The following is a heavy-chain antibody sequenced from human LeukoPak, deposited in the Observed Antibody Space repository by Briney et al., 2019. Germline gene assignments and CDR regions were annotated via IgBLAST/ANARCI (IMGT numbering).Heavy chain of an antibody. CDR2: ITSSGNNI. J-gene: IGHJ4*02. CDR1: GFIFNSYA. CDR3: TRGPGYDYVWGSFRADY. Sequence: GGSLRLSCAASGFIFNSYAMHWVRQAPGMGLEYVSAITSSGNNIFYADSVKGRFTISRDNSKNTLYLQMGSLRAEDMAVYYCTRGPGYDYVWGSFRADYWGQGTLVTVSS. V-gene: IGHV3-64*02. D-gene: IGHD3-16*02.